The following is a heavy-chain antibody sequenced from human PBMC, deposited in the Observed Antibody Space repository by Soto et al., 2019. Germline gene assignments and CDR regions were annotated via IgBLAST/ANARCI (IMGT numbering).Heavy chain of an antibody. V-gene: IGHV3-23*01. Sequence: GGSLRLSCVASGFSFSDYGMSWVRQTPGKGLEWVSAISASGGTTYYADSVRGRFTISRDNSMNTLYLQMSSLRAEDTAVYFCAKRSNTAMSPFDYWGQGTLVTVSS. CDR1: GFSFSDYG. D-gene: IGHD5-18*01. J-gene: IGHJ4*02. CDR2: ISASGGTT. CDR3: AKRSNTAMSPFDY.